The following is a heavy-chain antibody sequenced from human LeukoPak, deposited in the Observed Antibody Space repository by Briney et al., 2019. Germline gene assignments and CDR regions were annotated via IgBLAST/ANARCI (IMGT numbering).Heavy chain of an antibody. CDR2: IYTRGGT. D-gene: IGHD2-15*01. V-gene: IGHV4-4*07. CDR3: ARDFCSSGSCYFDY. CDR1: GASISSYY. Sequence: SETLSLTCTVSGASISSYYWSWIRQPAGKGLEWIGRIYTRGGTNYNPSLKSRVTMSVDTSKNQFSLKLSSVTAADTAVYYCARDFCSSGSCYFDYWGQGTLVTVSS. J-gene: IGHJ4*02.